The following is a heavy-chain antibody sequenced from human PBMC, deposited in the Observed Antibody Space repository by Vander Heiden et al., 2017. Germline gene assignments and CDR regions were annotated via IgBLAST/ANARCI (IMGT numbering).Heavy chain of an antibody. CDR1: GSPFSSYA. CDR3: ARDSGSYRYFDY. J-gene: IGHJ4*02. D-gene: IGHD1-26*01. V-gene: IGHV3-23*01. Sequence: EVHLLESGGGFVQPGGSLRLSCTASGSPFSSYAMTWARQAPGKGLEWVSSIRGGGGDTYYADSVKGRYAISRDNSKNTLYLQMNSLRAEDTALYYCARDSGSYRYFDYWGQGTLVTVSS. CDR2: IRGGGGDT.